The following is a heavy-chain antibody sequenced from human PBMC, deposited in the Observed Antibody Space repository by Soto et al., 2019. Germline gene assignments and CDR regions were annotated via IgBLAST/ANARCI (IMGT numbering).Heavy chain of an antibody. CDR3: ARDRDDFWSGRPQYYFDY. CDR2: TYYRSKWYN. D-gene: IGHD3-3*01. CDR1: GDSVSSNSAA. Sequence: PSQTLSLPCAISGDSVSSNSAAWNWIRQSPSRGLEWLGRTYYRSKWYNDYAVSVKSRITINPDTSKNQFSLQLNSVTPEDTAVYYCARDRDDFWSGRPQYYFDYWGQGTLVTVSS. V-gene: IGHV6-1*01. J-gene: IGHJ4*02.